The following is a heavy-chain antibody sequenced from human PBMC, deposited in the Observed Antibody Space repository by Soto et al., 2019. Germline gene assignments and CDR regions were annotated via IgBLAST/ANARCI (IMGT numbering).Heavy chain of an antibody. J-gene: IGHJ5*02. CDR2: ISGNGIAT. Sequence: PWGSLRLSCEASGFIFSNHAMSWVRQAPGKGLEWVWAISGNGIATYYADSVKGRFTISRDNSKNTLYLQMNRLSADDTAVYYCARDAISSVRANNNWFDPWGQGTLVTVSS. CDR3: ARDAISSVRANNNWFDP. CDR1: GFIFSNHA. D-gene: IGHD3-10*02. V-gene: IGHV3-23*01.